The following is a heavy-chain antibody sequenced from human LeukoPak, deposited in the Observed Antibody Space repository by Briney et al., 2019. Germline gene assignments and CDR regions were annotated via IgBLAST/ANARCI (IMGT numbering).Heavy chain of an antibody. Sequence: SETLSLTCTVSGDSISSGSYYWGWIRQPPGKGLAWIGSISYTGITYYNPSLKSRVTISVDPSKTQFSLNLSSVTAADTAVYFCARVKAVVTPWVFDYWGQGSLVTVSS. D-gene: IGHD4-23*01. J-gene: IGHJ4*02. V-gene: IGHV4-39*07. CDR3: ARVKAVVTPWVFDY. CDR1: GDSISSGSYY. CDR2: ISYTGIT.